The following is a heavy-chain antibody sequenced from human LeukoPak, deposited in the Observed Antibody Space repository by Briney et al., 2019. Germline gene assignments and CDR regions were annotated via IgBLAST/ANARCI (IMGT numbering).Heavy chain of an antibody. CDR1: GFPFSSHG. V-gene: IGHV3-23*01. CDR2: ISPGGPT. J-gene: IGHJ4*02. Sequence: GGSLRLSCAGSGFPFSSHGMNWVRQAPGKGLEWVSGISPGGPTYYADSVKGRSTISRDDSKNTLYLQMKNLRAEDTAVYYCARGTLYSGWSYYFDSWGQGTLVTVSS. D-gene: IGHD6-19*01. CDR3: ARGTLYSGWSYYFDS.